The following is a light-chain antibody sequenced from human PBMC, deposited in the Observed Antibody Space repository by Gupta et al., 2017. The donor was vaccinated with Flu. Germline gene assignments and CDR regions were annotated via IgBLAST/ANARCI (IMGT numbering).Light chain of an antibody. Sequence: GTLSLSPGERATLSCKASQSISSSFLVWYQQKPGQSPRLLIYGASNRATGIPDRFSGSGSGTDFILTISRLEPEDFAVYYCQQYASSPWTFGQGTKVEI. V-gene: IGKV3-20*01. J-gene: IGKJ1*01. CDR3: QQYASSPWT. CDR1: QSISSSF. CDR2: GAS.